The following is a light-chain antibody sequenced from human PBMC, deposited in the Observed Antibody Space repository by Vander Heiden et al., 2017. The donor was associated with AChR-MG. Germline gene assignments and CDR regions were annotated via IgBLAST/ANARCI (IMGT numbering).Light chain of an antibody. Sequence: EIVMTQSPPTLSVSPGERATPSCRASQSVSSNIAWYQQKPGQAPRLLIYGASTRATGIPARFSGSGSGTEFTLTISSLQSDSFAVYYCQQYNHWPATFGQGTKVEIK. V-gene: IGKV3-15*01. CDR3: QQYNHWPAT. J-gene: IGKJ1*01. CDR2: GAS. CDR1: QSVSSN.